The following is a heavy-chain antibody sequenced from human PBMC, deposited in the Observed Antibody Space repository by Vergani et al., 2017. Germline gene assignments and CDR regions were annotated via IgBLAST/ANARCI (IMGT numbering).Heavy chain of an antibody. Sequence: QVQLQESGPGLVKPSETLSLTCTVSGGSVSSGSYYWSWIRQPPGKGLEWIGYIYYSGSTNYNPSLKSRVTMSVDTSKNQFSLKLSSVTAADTAVYYCARDRRGSSGYSYYLDYWGQGTLVTVSS. D-gene: IGHD3-22*01. J-gene: IGHJ4*02. CDR2: IYYSGST. CDR1: GGSVSSGSYY. CDR3: ARDRRGSSGYSYYLDY. V-gene: IGHV4-61*01.